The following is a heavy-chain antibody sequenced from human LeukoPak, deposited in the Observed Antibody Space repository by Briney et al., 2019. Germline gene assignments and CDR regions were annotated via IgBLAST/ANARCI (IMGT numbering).Heavy chain of an antibody. CDR3: ARMALYGSGTVD. D-gene: IGHD3-10*01. CDR1: GFTFSSYS. CDR2: ISSNGGST. V-gene: IGHV3-64*02. J-gene: IGHJ4*02. Sequence: GGSLRLSCAASGFTFSSYSMHWVRQAPGKGLEYVSGISSNGGSTYYADSVKGRFTISRDNSKNTVNLQMGSLRIEDTAIYHCARMALYGSGTVDWGQGILVTVPS.